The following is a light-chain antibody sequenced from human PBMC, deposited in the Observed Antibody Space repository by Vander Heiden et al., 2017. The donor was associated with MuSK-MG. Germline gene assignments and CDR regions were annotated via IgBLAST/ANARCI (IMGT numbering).Light chain of an antibody. CDR1: SSNIGAGYD. CDR2: ANN. CDR3: QSFDTILSGSV. V-gene: IGLV1-40*01. Sequence: QSGLTQPPSVSGAPGQRVTIPFTGSSSNIGAGYDVHWYQRLPGAAPKLLIYANNHRPSGGPDRFSASKSATSASLAITGLQAEDEADYYCQSFDTILSGSVFGGGTKVTVL. J-gene: IGLJ3*02.